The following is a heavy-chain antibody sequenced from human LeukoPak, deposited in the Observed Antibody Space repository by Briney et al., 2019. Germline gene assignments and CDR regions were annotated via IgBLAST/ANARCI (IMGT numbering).Heavy chain of an antibody. J-gene: IGHJ6*03. V-gene: IGHV4-4*07. CDR3: ARAIIGYCSSTSCYGHYYYYMDV. Sequence: PSETLSLTFTVSGGSISSYYWSWIRQPAGKGLEWIGCIYTSGSTNYNPSLKSRVTMSVDTSKNQFSLKLSSVTAADTAVYYCARAIIGYCSSTSCYGHYYYYMDVWGKGTTVTVSS. CDR2: IYTSGST. D-gene: IGHD2-2*01. CDR1: GGSISSYY.